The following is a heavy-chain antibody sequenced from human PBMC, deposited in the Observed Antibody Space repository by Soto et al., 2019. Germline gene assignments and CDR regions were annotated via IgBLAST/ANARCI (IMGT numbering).Heavy chain of an antibody. CDR3: AKDGVAHIPLYTSGSSYDH. V-gene: IGHV3-23*01. Sequence: LRLSCAAAGFIFSSYAMSWVRQAPGKGLEWVSAISGSDGSTYYADSVKGRFTISRDNSRNTLYLQMNSLRAEDTAVYYCAKDGVAHIPLYTSGSSYDHWGRGTLVTVS. D-gene: IGHD3-22*01. J-gene: IGHJ4*02. CDR1: GFIFSSYA. CDR2: ISGSDGST.